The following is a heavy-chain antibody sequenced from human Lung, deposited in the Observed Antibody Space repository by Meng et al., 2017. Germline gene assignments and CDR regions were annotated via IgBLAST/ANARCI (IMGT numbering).Heavy chain of an antibody. CDR2: INHSGST. CDR1: GGSFSDYY. CDR3: ARGPTTMAHDFDY. D-gene: IGHD4-11*01. J-gene: IGHJ4*02. V-gene: IGHV4-34*01. Sequence: QRQQWGAARLKPWGTLSLTCVVSGGSFSDYYWSWIRQAPGKGLEWIGEINHSGSTNYNPSLESRATISVDTSQNNLSLKLSSVTAADSAVYYCARGPTTMAHDFDYWGQGTLVTVSS.